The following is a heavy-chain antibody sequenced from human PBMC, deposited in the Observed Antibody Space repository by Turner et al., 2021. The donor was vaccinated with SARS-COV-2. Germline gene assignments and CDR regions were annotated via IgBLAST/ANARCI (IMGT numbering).Heavy chain of an antibody. Sequence: VQQMKARGGVIKPEGYQRTSCTATGCFFSSYSMNWIRQAPGKGLEWVSSISSSSSYIYYADSVKGRFTISRDNAKNSLYLQMNSLRAEDTAVYYCAGWHYFDSRGYYAQAFDFGGQGTMVTVSS. V-gene: IGHV3-21*01. D-gene: IGHD3-22*01. CDR2: ISSSSSYI. CDR1: GCFFSSYS. CDR3: AGWHYFDSRGYYAQAFDF. J-gene: IGHJ3*01.